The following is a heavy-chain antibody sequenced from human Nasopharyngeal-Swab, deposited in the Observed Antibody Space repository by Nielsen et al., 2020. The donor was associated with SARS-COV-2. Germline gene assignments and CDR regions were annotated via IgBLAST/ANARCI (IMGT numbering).Heavy chain of an antibody. CDR3: ARRGSIAAAANYWYFDL. J-gene: IGHJ2*01. D-gene: IGHD6-13*01. CDR1: GGSISSSSYY. V-gene: IGHV4-39*01. Sequence: SETLSLTCTVSGGSISSSSYYWGWIRQPPGKGLEWIGSIYYSGSTYYNPSLKSRVTISVDTSKNQFSLKLSSVTAADTAVYYCARRGSIAAAANYWYFDLWGRGTLVTVSS. CDR2: IYYSGST.